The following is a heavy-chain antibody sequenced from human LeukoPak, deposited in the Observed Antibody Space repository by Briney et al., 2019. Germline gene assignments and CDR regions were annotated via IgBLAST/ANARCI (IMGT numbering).Heavy chain of an antibody. Sequence: GGSLRLSCAASGFTFSSYSMNWVRQAPGKGLEWVSSISSSSSYIYYADSVKGRFTISRDNAKNSLYLQMNSLRAEDTAVYYCARDLASLYSSSSQDAFDIWGQGTMVTVSS. D-gene: IGHD6-6*01. V-gene: IGHV3-21*01. J-gene: IGHJ3*02. CDR3: ARDLASLYSSSSQDAFDI. CDR1: GFTFSSYS. CDR2: ISSSSSYI.